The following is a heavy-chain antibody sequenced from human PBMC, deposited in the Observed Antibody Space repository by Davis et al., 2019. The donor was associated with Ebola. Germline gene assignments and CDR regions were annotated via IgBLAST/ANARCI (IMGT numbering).Heavy chain of an antibody. CDR1: GGTFSSYT. J-gene: IGHJ4*02. CDR2: ISAYNGNT. D-gene: IGHD1/OR15-1a*01. Sequence: AASVKVSCKASGGTFSSYTISWVRQAPGQGLEWMGWISAYNGNTNYAQKLQGRVTMTTDTSTSTAYMELRSLRSDDTAVYYCVTENWYRFESWGQGTLVTVSS. CDR3: VTENWYRFES. V-gene: IGHV1-18*01.